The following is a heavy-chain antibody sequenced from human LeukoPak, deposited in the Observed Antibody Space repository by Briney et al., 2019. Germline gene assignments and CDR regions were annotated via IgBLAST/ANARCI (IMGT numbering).Heavy chain of an antibody. CDR3: ARGRSRWYYDSSSPRLVPDAFDI. CDR1: GGSISSYY. Sequence: SETLSLTCTVSGGSISSYYWSWIRQPPGKGLEWIGYIYYSGSTNYNPSLKSRVTISVDTSKNQFSLKLSSVTAADTAVYYCARGRSRWYYDSSSPRLVPDAFDIWGQGTMVTVSS. CDR2: IYYSGST. D-gene: IGHD3-22*01. J-gene: IGHJ3*02. V-gene: IGHV4-59*01.